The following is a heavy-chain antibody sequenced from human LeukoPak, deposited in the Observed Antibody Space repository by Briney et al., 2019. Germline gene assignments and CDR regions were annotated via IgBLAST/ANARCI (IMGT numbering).Heavy chain of an antibody. CDR2: ISWNSGSI. CDR3: AKQVSGGDCCAAFDI. V-gene: IGHV3-9*01. D-gene: IGHD2-21*02. Sequence: GGSLRLSCAASGFTFDDYAMHWVRQAPGKGLEWVSGISWNSGSIGYADSVKGRFTISRDNAKNSLYLQMNSLRAEDTAFYYCAKQVSGGDCCAAFDIWGQGTMVTVSS. CDR1: GFTFDDYA. J-gene: IGHJ3*02.